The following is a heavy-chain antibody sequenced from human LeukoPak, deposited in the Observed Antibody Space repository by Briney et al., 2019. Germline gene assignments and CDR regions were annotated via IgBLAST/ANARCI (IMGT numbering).Heavy chain of an antibody. D-gene: IGHD3-16*01. J-gene: IGHJ4*02. Sequence: GGSLRLSCTTSGFTFRDYAVSWVRQAPGKGLEWIGVIKSKSYGETTAYAASVKDRFTISRDDSKSIAYLQMNSLKIEDTGVYCCTRIGHWGQGTLVTVSS. CDR2: IKSKSYGETT. CDR3: TRIGH. V-gene: IGHV3-49*04. CDR1: GFTFRDYA.